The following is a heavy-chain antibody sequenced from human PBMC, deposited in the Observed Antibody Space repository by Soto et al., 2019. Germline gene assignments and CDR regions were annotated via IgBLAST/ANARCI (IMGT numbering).Heavy chain of an antibody. J-gene: IGHJ6*03. D-gene: IGHD6-13*01. CDR3: ARGRAAGTYYYYYYYMDV. Sequence: SETLSLTCTVSGGSISSYYWSWIRQPPGNGLEWIGYIYYSGSTNYNPSLKSRVTISVDTSKNQFSLKLSSVTAADTAVYYCARGRAAGTYYYYYYYMDVWGKGTTVTVSS. CDR1: GGSISSYY. CDR2: IYYSGST. V-gene: IGHV4-59*01.